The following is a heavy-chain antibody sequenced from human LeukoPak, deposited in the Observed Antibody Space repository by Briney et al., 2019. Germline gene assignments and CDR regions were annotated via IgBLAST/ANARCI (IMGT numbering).Heavy chain of an antibody. CDR2: IHSGGST. J-gene: IGHJ5*02. V-gene: IGHV3-53*04. CDR1: GFTVSSNY. Sequence: GGSLRLSCAAPGFTVSSNYMSWVRQAPGKGLEWVSVIHSGGSTYYADSVKGRFTISRHNSKNTLYLQMNSLRAEDTAVYCCARAQRGLDAFDPWGQGTLVTVSS. CDR3: ARAQRGLDAFDP. D-gene: IGHD3-10*01.